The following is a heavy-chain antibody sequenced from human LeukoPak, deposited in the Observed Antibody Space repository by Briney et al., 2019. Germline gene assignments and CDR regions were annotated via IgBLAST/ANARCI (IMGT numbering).Heavy chain of an antibody. D-gene: IGHD6-19*01. J-gene: IGHJ6*03. Sequence: ASVKVSCKASGYTFTDYYMHWVRQAPGQGLEWMGWINPNSGGTNYAQKFQGRVTMTRDTSISTAYMELSRLTSDDTAVYYCARGVAGPYYYYYMDIWGRGTTVTVSS. CDR2: INPNSGGT. CDR3: ARGVAGPYYYYYMDI. V-gene: IGHV1-2*02. CDR1: GYTFTDYY.